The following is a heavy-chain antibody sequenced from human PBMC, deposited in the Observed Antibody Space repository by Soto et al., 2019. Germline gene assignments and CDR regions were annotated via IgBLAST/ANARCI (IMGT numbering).Heavy chain of an antibody. CDR1: GDSIKTETW. Sequence: QVHLQESGPGLVKPSETVSLTCAVSGDSIKTETWWSWLRQLLGTGLEWIGEIKHTGDANANPALRSRVSMSVDRTKNQFFLNLRSVSAADTAVYFCAREGRLHWFESWGQGTLVTVSS. CDR3: AREGRLHWFES. V-gene: IGHV4-4*02. CDR2: IKHTGDA. J-gene: IGHJ5*01.